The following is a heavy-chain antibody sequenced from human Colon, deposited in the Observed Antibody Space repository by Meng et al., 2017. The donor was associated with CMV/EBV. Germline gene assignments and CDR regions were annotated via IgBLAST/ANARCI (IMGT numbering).Heavy chain of an antibody. D-gene: IGHD3-22*01. J-gene: IGHJ3*01. CDR3: ARNSPYYDGSGYAFDL. CDR2: ITTSGSFI. CDR1: GFAFSVYA. V-gene: IGHV3-21*01. Sequence: GESLKISCAASGFAFSVYAMNWVRQAPGKGLEWVSSITTSGSFIFYADSLKGRFTIFRDNAKNSLYLQMHSLRAEDTAVYYCARNSPYYDGSGYAFDLWGQGTMVTVSS.